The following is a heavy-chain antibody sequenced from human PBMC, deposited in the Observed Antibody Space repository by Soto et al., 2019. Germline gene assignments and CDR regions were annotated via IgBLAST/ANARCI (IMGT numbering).Heavy chain of an antibody. V-gene: IGHV1-18*04. CDR2: ISAYNGNT. CDR1: GYTFTSYG. Sequence: ASVKVSCKASGYTFTSYGISWVRQAPGQGLEWMGWISAYNGNTNYAQKLQGRVTMTTDTSTSTAYMELRSLRSDDTAVYYCAREGYYDFWSGYSGDYYYGMDVWGQGTTVTAP. CDR3: AREGYYDFWSGYSGDYYYGMDV. J-gene: IGHJ6*02. D-gene: IGHD3-3*01.